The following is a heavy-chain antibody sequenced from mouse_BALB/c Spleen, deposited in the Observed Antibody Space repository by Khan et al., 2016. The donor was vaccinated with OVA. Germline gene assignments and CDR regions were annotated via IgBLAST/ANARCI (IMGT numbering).Heavy chain of an antibody. CDR2: VYPGTDNT. CDR3: AREEALYYFDY. J-gene: IGHJ2*01. D-gene: IGHD3-2*02. CDR1: GYIFTSYW. V-gene: IGHV1-76*01. Sequence: QVQLKQSGAELVRPGTSVKLSCKTSGYIFTSYWIHWVKQRSGQGLEWIARVYPGTDNTYYNENFKDKATLTADKSSTTVYLHLSSLKSEDSAVFCCAREEALYYFDYWGQGTTLTVSS.